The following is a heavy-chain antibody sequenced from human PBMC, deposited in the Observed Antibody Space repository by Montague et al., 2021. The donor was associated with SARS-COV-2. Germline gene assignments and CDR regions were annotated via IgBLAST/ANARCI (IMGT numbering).Heavy chain of an antibody. D-gene: IGHD3-9*01. CDR2: IYSGGST. CDR3: ARDLRYFDRKGYYYYGMDV. V-gene: IGHV3-66*01. J-gene: IGHJ6*02. Sequence: SLRLSCAASGFTVSSNYMSWVRQAPGKGLEWVSVIYSGGSTYYADSVKGRLTISRDNSKNTLYLQMNSLRAEDTAVYYCARDLRYFDRKGYYYYGMDVWGQGTTVTVSS. CDR1: GFTVSSNY.